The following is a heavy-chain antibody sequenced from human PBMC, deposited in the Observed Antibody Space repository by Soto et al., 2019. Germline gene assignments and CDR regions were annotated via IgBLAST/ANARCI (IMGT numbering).Heavy chain of an antibody. CDR2: INPGNGNT. D-gene: IGHD3-22*01. V-gene: IGHV1-3*01. J-gene: IGHJ4*02. CDR1: GYTFTSYG. Sequence: ASVKVSCKASGYTFTSYGINWVRQAPGRGLEWMGWINPGNGNTKYSQQFQGRVIIDRDTSASTAYMELSSLRPEDTAVYYCARGGYFDSSNYLAYWGLGTLVTVSS. CDR3: ARGGYFDSSNYLAY.